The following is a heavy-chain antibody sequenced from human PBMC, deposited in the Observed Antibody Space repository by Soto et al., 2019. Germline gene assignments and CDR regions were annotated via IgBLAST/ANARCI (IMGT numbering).Heavy chain of an antibody. CDR2: ISYDGSNK. Sequence: GGSLRLSCAASGFTFSSYGMHWVRQAPGKGLEWVAVISYDGSNKYYADSVKGRFTISRDNSKNTLYLQMNSLKTEDTAVYYCASAASMDVWGRGTAVTVSS. D-gene: IGHD6-25*01. J-gene: IGHJ6*02. CDR1: GFTFSSYG. CDR3: ASAASMDV. V-gene: IGHV3-30*03.